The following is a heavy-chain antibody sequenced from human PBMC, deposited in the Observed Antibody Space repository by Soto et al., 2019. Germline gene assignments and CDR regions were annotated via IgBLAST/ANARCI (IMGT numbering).Heavy chain of an antibody. CDR3: ARDYCSGGSCYPVGDAFDI. V-gene: IGHV3-11*01. D-gene: IGHD2-15*01. J-gene: IGHJ3*02. Sequence: LRLSCAASGFTFSDYYMSWIRQAPGKGLEWVSYISSSGSTIYYADSVKGRFTISRDNAKNSLYLQMNSLRAEDTAVYYCARDYCSGGSCYPVGDAFDIWGQGTMVTVSS. CDR2: ISSSGSTI. CDR1: GFTFSDYY.